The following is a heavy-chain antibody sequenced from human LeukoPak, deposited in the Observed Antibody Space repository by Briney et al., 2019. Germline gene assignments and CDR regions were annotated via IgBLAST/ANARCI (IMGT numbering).Heavy chain of an antibody. CDR3: ARDRAWWLRSDFDY. J-gene: IGHJ4*02. CDR2: ISSSSSYI. Sequence: GGSLRLSCAASGFTFSSYSMNWVRQAPGKGLEWVSSISSSSSYIYYADSVKGRFTISRDNAKNSLYLQMNSLRAEDTAVYYCARDRAWWLRSDFDYWGQGTLVTVSS. D-gene: IGHD5-12*01. CDR1: GFTFSSYS. V-gene: IGHV3-21*01.